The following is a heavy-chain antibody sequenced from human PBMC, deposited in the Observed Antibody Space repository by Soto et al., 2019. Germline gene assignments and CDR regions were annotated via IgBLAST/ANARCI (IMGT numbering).Heavy chain of an antibody. CDR1: GFTFSSYG. D-gene: IGHD3-9*01. CDR3: AKPTSLLRYFDWYPFDY. V-gene: IGHV3-30*18. J-gene: IGHJ4*02. CDR2: ISYDGSNK. Sequence: GGSLRLSCAASGFTFSSYGMHWFRQAPGKGLEWVAVISYDGSNKYYADSVKGRFTISRDNSKNTLYLQMNSLRAEDTAVYYCAKPTSLLRYFDWYPFDYWGQGTLVTVSS.